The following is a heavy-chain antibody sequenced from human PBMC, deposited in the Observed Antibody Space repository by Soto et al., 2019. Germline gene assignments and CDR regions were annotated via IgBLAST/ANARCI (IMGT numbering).Heavy chain of an antibody. CDR2: IYYSGST. CDR3: ARDALLARYCSGGSCKAGMDV. CDR1: GGSISDYY. Sequence: SETLSLTCTVSGGSISDYYWSWIRQPPGKGLEWIGYIYYSGSTNYNPSLKSRVTISIDTSKNQFSLKLSSVTAADTAVYYCARDALLARYCSGGSCKAGMDVWGQGTTVTVSS. J-gene: IGHJ6*02. V-gene: IGHV4-59*01. D-gene: IGHD2-15*01.